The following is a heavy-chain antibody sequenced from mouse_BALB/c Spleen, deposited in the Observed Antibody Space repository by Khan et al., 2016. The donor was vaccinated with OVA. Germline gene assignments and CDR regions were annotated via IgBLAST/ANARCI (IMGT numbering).Heavy chain of an antibody. Sequence: QVQLQQSGPDLVAPSQSLSITCTVSGFSLTSHAIHWVRQPPGKGLEWLVVIWSDGRTTYNSALKSRLSISKDNSKSQVFLKIDSLQTDDTAMYYCARHQFPLSMDSWGQGTSVTVSS. CDR2: IWSDGRT. V-gene: IGHV2-6-2*01. J-gene: IGHJ4*01. CDR3: ARHQFPLSMDS. CDR1: GFSLTSHA.